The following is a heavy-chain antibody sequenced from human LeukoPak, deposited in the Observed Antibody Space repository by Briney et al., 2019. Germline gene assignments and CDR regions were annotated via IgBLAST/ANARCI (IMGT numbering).Heavy chain of an antibody. D-gene: IGHD6-19*01. CDR3: VRGTSDWRGVDY. CDR2: ISPNGETT. J-gene: IGHJ4*02. V-gene: IGHV3-74*01. CDR1: EFTFSTYW. Sequence: PGGSLRLSCAASEFTFSTYWMHWVRQAPGKGLVWVTNISPNGETTYYADSVKGRFTISRDSAKNTLYLEMSSLRSEDTALYYCVRGTSDWRGVDYWGQGTLVNVFS.